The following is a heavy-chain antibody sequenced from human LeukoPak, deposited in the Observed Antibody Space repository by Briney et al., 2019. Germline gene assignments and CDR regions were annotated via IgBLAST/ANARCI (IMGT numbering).Heavy chain of an antibody. CDR2: IYYSGST. CDR1: GGSISSGDYY. Sequence: PSETLSLTCTVSGGSISSGDYYWSWIRQPPGKGLEWIGYIYYSGSTYYNPSLKSRVTISVDTSKNQFSLKLSSVTAADTAVYYCARESAYYYDSSGYSHFDYWGQGTLVTVSS. V-gene: IGHV4-30-4*02. J-gene: IGHJ4*02. CDR3: ARESAYYYDSSGYSHFDY. D-gene: IGHD3-22*01.